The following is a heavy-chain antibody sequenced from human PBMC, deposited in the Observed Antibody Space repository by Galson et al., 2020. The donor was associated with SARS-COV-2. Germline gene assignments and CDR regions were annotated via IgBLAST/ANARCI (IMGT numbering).Heavy chain of an antibody. CDR3: AREDLWGTGYAAQDY. D-gene: IGHD2-2*01. CDR1: GFIFSNCG. CDR2: VWPDGSEK. J-gene: IGHJ4*02. Sequence: GESLTISCAASGFIFSNCGFHWVRQAPGKGLEWVALVWPDGSEKRYADSVKGRFTVSRDNSKNTLYLQMNSLRADDTAIYYCAREDLWGTGYAAQDYWGQGTLVTVSS. V-gene: IGHV3-33*01.